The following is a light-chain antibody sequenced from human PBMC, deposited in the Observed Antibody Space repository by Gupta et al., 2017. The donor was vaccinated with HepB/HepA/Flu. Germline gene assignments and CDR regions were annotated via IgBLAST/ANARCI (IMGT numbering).Light chain of an antibody. CDR1: QSISGW. V-gene: IGKV1-5*03. CDR2: KAS. J-gene: IGKJ3*01. CDR3: QQQNSSSFP. Sequence: IQMTQSPSSLSASVGDRVTITCRASQSISGWLAWYQQKPGKVPKLLIYKASRVENGVPSRFSGSGCGTEFTLTISSRQPEDFANYYCQQQNSSSFPFGRGTIVDIK.